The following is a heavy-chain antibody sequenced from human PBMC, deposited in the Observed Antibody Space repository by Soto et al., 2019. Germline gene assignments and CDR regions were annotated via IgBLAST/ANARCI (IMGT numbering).Heavy chain of an antibody. V-gene: IGHV1-2*02. CDR3: ARAVRRRGLNDAFDV. CDR1: GYTFIDHY. J-gene: IGHJ3*01. CDR2: ITPNSGGT. D-gene: IGHD3-22*01. Sequence: ASVKVSCKASGYTFIDHYIHRVIQAPGQGLEWRGWITPNSGGTKYAQKFQGRVTMTRNAYINTAYVHVTRLTSDDTAAYFCARAVRRRGLNDAFDVWGQGXLVTV.